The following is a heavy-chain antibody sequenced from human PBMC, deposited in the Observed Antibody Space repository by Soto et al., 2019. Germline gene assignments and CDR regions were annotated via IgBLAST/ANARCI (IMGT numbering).Heavy chain of an antibody. D-gene: IGHD6-19*01. Sequence: GASVKVSCKASGYTFTGYYMHWVRQAPGQGLEWMGWINPNSGGTNYAQKFQGWVTMTRDTSISTAYMELSRLRSDDTAVYYCARGFSGLYISGWRGSYYYMDVWGKGTTVTLSS. CDR1: GYTFTGYY. CDR2: INPNSGGT. CDR3: ARGFSGLYISGWRGSYYYMDV. V-gene: IGHV1-2*04. J-gene: IGHJ6*03.